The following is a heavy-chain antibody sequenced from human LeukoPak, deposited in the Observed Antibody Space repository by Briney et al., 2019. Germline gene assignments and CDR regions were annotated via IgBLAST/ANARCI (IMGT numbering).Heavy chain of an antibody. J-gene: IGHJ4*02. CDR1: GFTFSSYA. CDR2: ISGSGGST. CDR3: AKDPYYYDSSGYYIS. V-gene: IGHV3-23*01. Sequence: GGSLRLSCAASGFTFSSYAMSWVRQVPGKGLEWVSAISGSGGSTYHADSVKGRFTLSRDNSKNTLYLQMNSLRAEDTAVYYCAKDPYYYDSSGYYISWGQGTLVTVSS. D-gene: IGHD3-22*01.